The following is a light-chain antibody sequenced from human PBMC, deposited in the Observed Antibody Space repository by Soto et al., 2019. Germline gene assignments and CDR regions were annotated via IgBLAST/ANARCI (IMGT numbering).Light chain of an antibody. V-gene: IGKV1-39*01. Sequence: IQITHSPSSLSASVGDRVTITCRASQSISSYLNWYQQKPGKAPKLLIYTTSSLQSGVPSKFSGSASGTDFTLTISSLQPEDFATYYCQQSYSTPWTFGQGTKVDI. CDR3: QQSYSTPWT. CDR2: TTS. J-gene: IGKJ1*01. CDR1: QSISSY.